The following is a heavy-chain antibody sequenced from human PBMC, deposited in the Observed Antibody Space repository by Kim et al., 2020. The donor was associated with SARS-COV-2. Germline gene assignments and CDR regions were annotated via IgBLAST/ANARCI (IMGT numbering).Heavy chain of an antibody. J-gene: IGHJ4*02. Sequence: GGSLRLSCAASGFTFSAYAMNWVRQTPGKGLEWVSSMTGDTTSTYHADSVKGRFTISRDNSKNTVYLQMNSLRAEDTAIYYCAKASLGSCASTSGYPFDYWGQGALVIVSS. V-gene: IGHV3-23*01. D-gene: IGHD2-2*01. CDR1: GFTFSAYA. CDR2: MTGDTTST. CDR3: AKASLGSCASTSGYPFDY.